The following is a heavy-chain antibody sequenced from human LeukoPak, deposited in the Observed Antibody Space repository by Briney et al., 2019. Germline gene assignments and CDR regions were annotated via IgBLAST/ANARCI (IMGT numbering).Heavy chain of an antibody. J-gene: IGHJ4*02. V-gene: IGHV3-21*01. CDR1: GFTFSSYS. CDR2: ISSSSSYI. CDR3: ARGGVPGIFDY. Sequence: PGGSLRLSCAASGFTFSSYSMNWVRQAPGKGLEWVSSISSSSSYIYYADSVKGRFTISRDDAKNSLYLQMNSLRAEDTAVYYCARGGVPGIFDYWGQGTLVTVSS. D-gene: IGHD6-13*01.